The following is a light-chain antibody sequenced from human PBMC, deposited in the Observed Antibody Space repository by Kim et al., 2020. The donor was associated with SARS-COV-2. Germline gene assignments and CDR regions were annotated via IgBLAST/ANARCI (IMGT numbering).Light chain of an antibody. V-gene: IGKV1-39*01. J-gene: IGKJ4*01. CDR2: ATS. CDR1: QSISSH. CDR3: QETYSTPRALT. Sequence: DIQMTQSPSSLSASVGDRASITCRASQSISSHLNWYQLKPGKAPELLIYATSSLSSGVPSRFSGSGSGTDYTLTISTLQPEDFATYYCQETYSTPRALTFGGGTKVDIK.